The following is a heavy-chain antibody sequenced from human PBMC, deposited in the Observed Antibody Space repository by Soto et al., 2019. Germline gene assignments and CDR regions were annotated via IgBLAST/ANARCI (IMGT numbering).Heavy chain of an antibody. D-gene: IGHD2-21*02. CDR3: ARERGGNVLVTATDAFDI. Sequence: VQLVQSGAEVKKPGASVKVSCKASDYPFLHYGISWVRQAPGQGLQWMGWISPYNGETNYAQILQGRVTMTTDTSTSTAYMELRSLKSDDTAVYYCARERGGNVLVTATDAFDIWGQGTTVTVSS. J-gene: IGHJ3*02. V-gene: IGHV1-18*01. CDR2: ISPYNGET. CDR1: DYPFLHYG.